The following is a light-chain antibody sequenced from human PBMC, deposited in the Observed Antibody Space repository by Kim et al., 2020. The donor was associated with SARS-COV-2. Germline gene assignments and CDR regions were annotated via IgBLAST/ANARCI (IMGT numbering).Light chain of an antibody. V-gene: IGKV3-20*01. J-gene: IGKJ2*03. CDR2: GAS. Sequence: CPGERATLTGRASQSVSSSYLAWYQQKPGQAPRLLIYGASSRATGIPDRFSGSGSGTDFTLTISRLEPEDFAVYYCQQYGGSPLYSFGEGTKLEI. CDR3: QQYGGSPLYS. CDR1: QSVSSSY.